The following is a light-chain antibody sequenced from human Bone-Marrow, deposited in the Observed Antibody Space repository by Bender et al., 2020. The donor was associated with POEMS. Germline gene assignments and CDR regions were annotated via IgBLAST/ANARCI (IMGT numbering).Light chain of an antibody. V-gene: IGLV2-23*02. CDR3: TSYTSSSTWV. J-gene: IGLJ3*02. CDR1: SSDVGSYNL. Sequence: SALTQPASVSGSPGQSMTISCTGGSSDVGSYNLVSWYQQHPGKAPKLLIYEVSKRPSGVSNRFSGSKSGITASLTISGLQAEDEADYYCTSYTSSSTWVFGGGTKLTVL. CDR2: EVS.